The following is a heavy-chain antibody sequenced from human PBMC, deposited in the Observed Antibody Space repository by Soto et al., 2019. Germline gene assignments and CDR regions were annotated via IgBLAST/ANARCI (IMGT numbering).Heavy chain of an antibody. CDR3: SRRLTSTVSALGY. CDR1: GLTFTSYA. Sequence: QVHLVESGGGVVQAGRSLRLSCTASGLTFTSYAIHWFRQSPGKGLEWVSLISEDGGNKYFAESVRGRFLISRDNSKNTVYLQMNSLRPEDTAVYFCSRRLTSTVSALGYWGQGTLVTVSS. V-gene: IGHV3-30-3*01. CDR2: ISEDGGNK. D-gene: IGHD6-19*01. J-gene: IGHJ4*02.